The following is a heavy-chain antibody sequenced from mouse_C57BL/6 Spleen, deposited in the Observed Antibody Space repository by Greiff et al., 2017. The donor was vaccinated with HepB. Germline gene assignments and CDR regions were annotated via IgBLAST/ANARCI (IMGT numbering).Heavy chain of an antibody. CDR2: IDPETGGT. CDR1: GYTFTDYE. Sequence: VQLQQSGAELVRPGASVTLSCKASGYTFTDYEMHWVKQTPVHGLEWIGAIDPETGGTAYNQKFKGKAILTADKSSSTAYMELRSLTSEDSAVYYCTRDYGSSGYFDYWGQGTPLTVSS. D-gene: IGHD1-1*01. CDR3: TRDYGSSGYFDY. J-gene: IGHJ2*01. V-gene: IGHV1-15*01.